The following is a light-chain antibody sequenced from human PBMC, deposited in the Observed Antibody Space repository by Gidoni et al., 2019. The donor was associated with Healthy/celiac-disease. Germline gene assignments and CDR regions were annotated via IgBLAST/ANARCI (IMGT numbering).Light chain of an antibody. J-gene: IGLJ1*01. CDR3: CSYTSSSTPYV. CDR2: EVS. V-gene: IGLV2-14*01. Sequence: QSALTQPASVSGSLGQSITISCTGTSSDVGGYNYVSWYQQHPGKAPKLMIYEVSNRPSGVSNRFSGSKSGNTASLTISGLQAEDEADYYCCSYTSSSTPYVFGTGTKVTVL. CDR1: SSDVGGYNY.